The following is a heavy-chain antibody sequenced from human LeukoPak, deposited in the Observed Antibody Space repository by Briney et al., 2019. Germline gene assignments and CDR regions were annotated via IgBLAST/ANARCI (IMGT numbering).Heavy chain of an antibody. Sequence: SETLSLTCTVPFGSIRSYHWNWIRQSPEKGLEWIGYVHHSGGAYYNPSLRSRITMSVDTSQSQFSLRLTSVTAADTAIYYCARWGGDLFWSFDLWGQGVLVTVSS. V-gene: IGHV4-59*01. D-gene: IGHD3-16*01. J-gene: IGHJ4*02. CDR2: VHHSGGA. CDR1: FGSIRSYH. CDR3: ARWGGDLFWSFDL.